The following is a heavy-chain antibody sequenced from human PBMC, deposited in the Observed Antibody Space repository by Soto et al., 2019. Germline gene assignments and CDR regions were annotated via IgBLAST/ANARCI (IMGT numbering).Heavy chain of an antibody. CDR2: IIPILGIA. V-gene: IGHV1-69*08. Sequence: QVQLVQSGDEVKKPGSSVKVSCKASGGTFSSYTISWVRQAPGQGLEWMGMIIPILGIANYAQKFQGRVTITYDKSTSTAYMELSSLSSEDTAVYYCARDYYGAETSDYWGQGTLVTVSS. J-gene: IGHJ4*02. CDR1: GGTFSSYT. CDR3: ARDYYGAETSDY. D-gene: IGHD3-22*01.